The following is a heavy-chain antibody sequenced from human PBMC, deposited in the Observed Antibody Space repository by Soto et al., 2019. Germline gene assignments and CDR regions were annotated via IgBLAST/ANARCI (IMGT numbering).Heavy chain of an antibody. J-gene: IGHJ3*02. CDR1: GGYISSYY. D-gene: IGHD2-2*01. V-gene: IGHV4-59*01. CDR2: ISYSGST. CDR3: ARGRCRSTTCYAYDVFDM. Sequence: SETLSLTCTVSGGYISSYYWSWIRQPPGKGLEWIAYISYSGSTNYNPSLKSRLTLSVDTSKSQFSLKLSSVTAADTAVYYCARGRCRSTTCYAYDVFDMWGQGTMVTVSS.